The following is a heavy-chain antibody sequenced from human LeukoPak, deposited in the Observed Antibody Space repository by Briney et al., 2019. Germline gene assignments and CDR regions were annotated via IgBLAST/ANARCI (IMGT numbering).Heavy chain of an antibody. CDR2: MSNSDII. V-gene: IGHV3-48*01. J-gene: IGHJ5*02. CDR1: GFTLRTYS. D-gene: IGHD5-12*01. CDR3: ARDIVAPIRGALHNWFDP. Sequence: GGSLRLSCTASGFTLRTYSMTWVRQAPGRGREGVSYMSNSDIIYYGDSVKGRFTISRDTAKNSLNLEMKNLRVEDTGTYFCARDIVAPIRGALHNWFDPWGQGTLVTVSS.